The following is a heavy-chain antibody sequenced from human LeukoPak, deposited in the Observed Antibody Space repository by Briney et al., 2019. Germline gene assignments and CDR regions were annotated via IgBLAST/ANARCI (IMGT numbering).Heavy chain of an antibody. CDR2: ISSSGSTI. CDR1: GFTFSSYE. CDR3: ARDVGSRGTFDY. V-gene: IGHV3-48*03. Sequence: GGSLRLSCAASGFTFSSYEMNWVRQAPGKGLEWVSYISSSGSTIYYADSVKGRFTISRDNAKNSLYLQMNSLRAEDTAVYYCARDVGSRGTFDYWGQGTLVTVSS. D-gene: IGHD1-1*01. J-gene: IGHJ4*02.